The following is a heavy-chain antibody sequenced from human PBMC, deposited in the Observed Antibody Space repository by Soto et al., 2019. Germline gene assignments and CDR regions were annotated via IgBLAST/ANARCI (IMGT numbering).Heavy chain of an antibody. D-gene: IGHD2-21*02. CDR2: ISGSGGST. J-gene: IGHJ4*02. CDR1: GFTFSSYA. CDR3: AKGPTYPLYCGGDCYPGPFDY. Sequence: GSLRLSCAASGFTFSSYAMSWVRQAPGKGLEWVSAISGSGGSTYYADSVKGRFTISRDNSKNTLYLQMNSLRAEDTAVYYCAKGPTYPLYCGGDCYPGPFDYWGQGTLVTVSS. V-gene: IGHV3-23*01.